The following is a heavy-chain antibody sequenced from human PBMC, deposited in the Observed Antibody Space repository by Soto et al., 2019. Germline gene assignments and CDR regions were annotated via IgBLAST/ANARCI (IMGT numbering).Heavy chain of an antibody. D-gene: IGHD3-10*01. Sequence: EVQLVESGGGLVKPGGSLRLSCAASGFTFINAWMSWVRQAPGKGLEWVGRIKSKTDGGTTDYAAPVKGRFTISRHDSKNTLFLQTDGLKTEHTAVSYCTTAHTCEPKGSSPSGQGTRV. CDR2: IKSKTDGGTT. CDR1: GFTFINAW. CDR3: TTAHTCEPKGSSP. J-gene: IGHJ5*02. V-gene: IGHV3-15*01.